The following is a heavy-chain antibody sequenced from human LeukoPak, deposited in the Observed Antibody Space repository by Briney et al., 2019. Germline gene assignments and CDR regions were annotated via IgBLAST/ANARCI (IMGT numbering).Heavy chain of an antibody. CDR1: GYSFTSYW. Sequence: GESLKISCKGSGYSFTSYWIGWVRQMPGKGLEWMGIIYPGDSDTRYSPYFQGQVSISADKSISTAYLPWSRLKGSETAIYYWARHGAHYYYYYYMDVWGKGTTVTVSS. CDR2: IYPGDSDT. CDR3: ARHGAHYYYYYYMDV. V-gene: IGHV5-51*01. J-gene: IGHJ6*03. D-gene: IGHD3-16*01.